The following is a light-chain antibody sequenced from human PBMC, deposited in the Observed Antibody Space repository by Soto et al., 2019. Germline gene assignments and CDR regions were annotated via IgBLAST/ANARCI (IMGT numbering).Light chain of an antibody. CDR3: SSYTTSNTRQIV. CDR1: SSDVGGYNY. J-gene: IGLJ1*01. CDR2: DVI. V-gene: IGLV2-14*03. Sequence: QSVLTQPASVSVSPGQSITISCTGTSSDVGGYNYVSWYQHHPGKAPKLIIYDVINRPSGVSNPFSGSKSGNTASLTISGLQPEDEADYYCSSYTTSNTRQIVFGTGTKV.